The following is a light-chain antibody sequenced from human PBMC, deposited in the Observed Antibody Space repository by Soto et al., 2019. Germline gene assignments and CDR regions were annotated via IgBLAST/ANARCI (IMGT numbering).Light chain of an antibody. CDR2: EVT. CDR3: SSDTSITTV. V-gene: IGLV2-18*02. Sequence: QSALTQPPSVSGSPGQSVTISCTAASSDLVNYNRVSWYQQPPGTAPKLIIFEVTNRPSGVPDRFSGSKSGNTASLTISGLQAEDEAYYYCSSDTSITTVFGGGTQLTVL. J-gene: IGLJ2*01. CDR1: SSDLVNYNR.